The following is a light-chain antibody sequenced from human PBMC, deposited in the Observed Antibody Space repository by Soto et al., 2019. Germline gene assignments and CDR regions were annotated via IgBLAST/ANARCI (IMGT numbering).Light chain of an antibody. CDR2: AAS. CDR3: HKYNSAPFT. J-gene: IGKJ3*01. CDR1: QGISNS. Sequence: DIQMTQSPSSLSASVGDRVTLTCRASQGISNSLAWFQQKPGKVPEFLISAASTLQSGVPSRFSGSGSGTDFTLTISSLQPEDVATYSCHKYNSAPFTFGPGTKVDLK. V-gene: IGKV1-27*01.